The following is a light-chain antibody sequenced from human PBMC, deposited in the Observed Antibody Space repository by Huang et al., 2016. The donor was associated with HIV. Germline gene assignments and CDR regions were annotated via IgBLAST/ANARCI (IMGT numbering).Light chain of an antibody. CDR2: GAS. V-gene: IGKV3-20*01. Sequence: EIVLTQSPGTLSLAPGERATVSCRASQSISTSYLAWYQQKPGQAPRLFSYGASSRATGIPDMFTGSGSGTDFTLTISRLEPEDVAMYYCQQYVTSPTFGQGTKLEIK. CDR3: QQYVTSPT. CDR1: QSISTSY. J-gene: IGKJ2*01.